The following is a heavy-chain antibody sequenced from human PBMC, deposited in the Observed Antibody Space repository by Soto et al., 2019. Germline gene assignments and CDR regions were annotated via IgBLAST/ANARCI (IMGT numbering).Heavy chain of an antibody. V-gene: IGHV3-74*01. CDR1: GFTFSSYW. J-gene: IGHJ3*02. CDR2: INSDGSST. Sequence: GGSLRLSCAASGFTFSSYWMHWVRQAPGKGLVWVSRINSDGSSTSYADSVKGRFTISRDNAKNTLYLQMNSLRAEDTAVYTCASHGDYCSSASCYAFDIWGQGTMVTVSS. CDR3: ASHGDYCSSASCYAFDI. D-gene: IGHD2-2*01.